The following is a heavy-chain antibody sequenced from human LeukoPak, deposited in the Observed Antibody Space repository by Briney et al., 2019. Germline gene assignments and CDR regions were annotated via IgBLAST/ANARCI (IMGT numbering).Heavy chain of an antibody. CDR3: IVFGDSNH. J-gene: IGHJ5*02. Sequence: PGGSLRLSCAASGLTGSHNYVSWVRQAPGKGLEWVSAIHTSGDTCYADSVKGRFTISRDTSKNTLYLHINSLRVEDTAVYYCIVFGDSNHWGQGTLVTVSS. V-gene: IGHV3-53*01. CDR2: IHTSGDT. CDR1: GLTGSHNY. D-gene: IGHD4-17*01.